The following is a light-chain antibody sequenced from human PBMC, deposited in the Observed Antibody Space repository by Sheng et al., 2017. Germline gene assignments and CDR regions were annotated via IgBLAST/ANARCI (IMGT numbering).Light chain of an antibody. Sequence: EIVLTQSPGTLSLVPGQRATLSCRASQTISTKYLAWYQQKPGQAPRLLIHAASTRATGIPERFSGSGSGTDFTLIISRLEPEDFAVYYCQQYGNSPRGTFGGGTKVEIK. J-gene: IGKJ4*01. V-gene: IGKV3-20*01. CDR1: QTISTKY. CDR3: QQYGNSPRGT. CDR2: AAS.